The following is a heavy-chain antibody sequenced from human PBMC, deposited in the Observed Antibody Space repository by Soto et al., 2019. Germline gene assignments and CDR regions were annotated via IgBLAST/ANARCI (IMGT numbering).Heavy chain of an antibody. CDR1: GFTLSSYA. J-gene: IGHJ4*02. CDR3: AKDRGYCTNGVCTEYSGYGY. D-gene: IGHD2-8*01. Sequence: GGSLRLSCAASGFTLSSYAMSWVRQAPGKGLEWVSAISGSGGSTYYADSVKGRFTISRDNSKNTLYLQMSSLRAEDTAVYYCAKDRGYCTNGVCTEYSGYGYWGQGTLVTVSS. CDR2: ISGSGGST. V-gene: IGHV3-23*01.